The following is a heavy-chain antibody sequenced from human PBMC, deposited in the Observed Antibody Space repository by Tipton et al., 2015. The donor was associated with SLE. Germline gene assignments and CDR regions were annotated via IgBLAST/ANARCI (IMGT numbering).Heavy chain of an antibody. Sequence: SLRLSCVASGFTFTTYWMTWVRQAPGKGLEWVAKIKQDGSEKYYVDSVKGRFTISRDNAKTSLYLQMSRLRAEDTAVYYCARVRSNFDYWGQGTLVTVSS. CDR2: IKQDGSEK. CDR1: GFTFTTYW. CDR3: ARVRSNFDY. V-gene: IGHV3-7*01. J-gene: IGHJ4*02.